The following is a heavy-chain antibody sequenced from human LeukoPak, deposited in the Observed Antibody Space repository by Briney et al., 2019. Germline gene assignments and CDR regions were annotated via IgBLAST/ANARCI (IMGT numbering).Heavy chain of an antibody. V-gene: IGHV3-7*01. D-gene: IGHD2-21*02. CDR3: ERYQHCGGACYPLDF. CDR1: GFTLSTYY. Sequence: GGSLRLSCAALGFTLSTYYMSWVRHAPGKGREFVANIKQDGSQQSHAKSVEGRFAISRDNTKNSLYLQIIGLRVEDTSICYCERYQHCGGACYPLDFGGQGTLVTASS. J-gene: IGHJ4*02. CDR2: IKQDGSQQ.